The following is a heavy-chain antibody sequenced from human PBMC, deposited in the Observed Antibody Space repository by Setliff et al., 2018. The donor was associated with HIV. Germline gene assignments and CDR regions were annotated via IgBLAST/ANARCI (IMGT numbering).Heavy chain of an antibody. J-gene: IGHJ4*02. CDR2: IGGMNGST. Sequence: PGGSLRLSCTAFGFTFSSYAMVWVRQPPGKGLEWVSTIGGMNGSTYYADCVKGRFTVSRDNSKNTAYLQMNSLRAEDTALYYCAKSLGVSGSATYYTDPSSYWGQGTLVTVS. CDR3: AKSLGVSGSATYYTDPSSY. V-gene: IGHV3-23*01. CDR1: GFTFSSYA. D-gene: IGHD3-10*01.